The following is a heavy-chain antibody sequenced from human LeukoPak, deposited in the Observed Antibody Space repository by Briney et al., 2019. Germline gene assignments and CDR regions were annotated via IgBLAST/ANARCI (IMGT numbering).Heavy chain of an antibody. CDR3: VRGYYYHYMDV. Sequence: GGSLRLSCAASGFTINNYWMNWVRQAPGKGLEWVANIKQDGSEKYYVDSVKGRFTISRDNAKNSLYLQMNALRTDDTAVYYCVRGYYYHYMDVWGKGTTVTVSS. J-gene: IGHJ6*03. CDR1: GFTINNYW. CDR2: IKQDGSEK. V-gene: IGHV3-7*01.